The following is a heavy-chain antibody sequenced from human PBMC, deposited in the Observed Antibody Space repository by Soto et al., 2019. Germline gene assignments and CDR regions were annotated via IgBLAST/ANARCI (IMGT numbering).Heavy chain of an antibody. CDR3: ARQRATVTTWADY. D-gene: IGHD4-17*01. J-gene: IGHJ4*02. CDR2: IYYSGST. Sequence: SETLSLTCTVSGGSISSSSYYWGWIRQPPGKGLEWIGSIYYSGSTYYNPSLKSRVTISVDTSKNQFSLKLSSVTAADMAVYYCARQRATVTTWADYWGQGTLVTVSS. CDR1: GGSISSSSYY. V-gene: IGHV4-39*01.